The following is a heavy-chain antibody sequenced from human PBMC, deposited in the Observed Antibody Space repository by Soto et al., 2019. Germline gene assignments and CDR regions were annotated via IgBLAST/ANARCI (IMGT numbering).Heavy chain of an antibody. CDR1: EYSFTSYW. J-gene: IGHJ6*02. CDR3: ARQYSGSYWNYYYYGMDV. Sequence: GESLKISCKGSEYSFTSYWIGWVRQMPGKGLEWMGIIYPGDSDTRYSPSFQGQVTISADKSISTAYLQWSSLKASDTAMYYCARQYSGSYWNYYYYGMDVWGQGTTVTVSS. V-gene: IGHV5-51*01. D-gene: IGHD1-26*01. CDR2: IYPGDSDT.